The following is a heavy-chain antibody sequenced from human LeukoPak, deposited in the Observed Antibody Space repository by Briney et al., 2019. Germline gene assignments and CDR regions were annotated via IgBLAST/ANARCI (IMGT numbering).Heavy chain of an antibody. Sequence: ASVKVSCKASGYTFTSHDINWVRQAPGQGLEWVGYINPNSGKTGYAQKFQGRVTLTRNTSINTAYMELTSLRSEDTAVYYCARDRRHYSDSRDVLDIWGQGTMVTVSS. V-gene: IGHV1-8*01. D-gene: IGHD3-22*01. J-gene: IGHJ3*02. CDR3: ARDRRHYSDSRDVLDI. CDR2: INPNSGKT. CDR1: GYTFTSHD.